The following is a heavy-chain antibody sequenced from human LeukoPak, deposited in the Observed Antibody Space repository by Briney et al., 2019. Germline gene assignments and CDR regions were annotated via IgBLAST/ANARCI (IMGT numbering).Heavy chain of an antibody. J-gene: IGHJ4*02. Sequence: PGGSLRLSCAASGFTFSNYAKRWARQAPGKGVEWVSGISGSGDSTYYADYVKGRFTISRDNSKNMLEMQLNNLRGEDKVVHYCARRSGIAVARAFDYSGQRNLVTVSS. V-gene: IGHV3-23*01. CDR2: ISGSGDST. CDR1: GFTFSNYA. CDR3: ARRSGIAVARAFDY. D-gene: IGHD6-19*01.